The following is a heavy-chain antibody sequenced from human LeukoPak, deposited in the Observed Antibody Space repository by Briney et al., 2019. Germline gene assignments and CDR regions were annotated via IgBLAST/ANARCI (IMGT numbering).Heavy chain of an antibody. CDR3: ARVTSSWFGELYTAYYYMDV. D-gene: IGHD3-10*01. J-gene: IGHJ6*03. Sequence: GGSLRLSCAASGFTFSSYSMNWVRQAPGKGLEWVSYISSSSSTIYYADSVKGRFTISRDNAKNSLYLQMNSLRAEDTAVYYCARVTSSWFGELYTAYYYMDVWGKGTTVTVSS. V-gene: IGHV3-48*01. CDR1: GFTFSSYS. CDR2: ISSSSSTI.